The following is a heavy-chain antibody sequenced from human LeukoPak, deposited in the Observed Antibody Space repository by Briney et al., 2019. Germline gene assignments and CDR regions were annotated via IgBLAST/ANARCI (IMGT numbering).Heavy chain of an antibody. CDR3: ARSGDHGFDY. V-gene: IGHV4-38-2*02. CDR2: IYHSGST. D-gene: IGHD1-14*01. Sequence: SETLSLTCTVSGYSISSGYYWGWIRQPPGKGLEWIGSIYHSGSTYYNPSLKSRVTISVDTSKNQFSLKLSSVTAADTAMYYCARSGDHGFDYWGQGTLVTVSS. CDR1: GYSISSGYY. J-gene: IGHJ4*02.